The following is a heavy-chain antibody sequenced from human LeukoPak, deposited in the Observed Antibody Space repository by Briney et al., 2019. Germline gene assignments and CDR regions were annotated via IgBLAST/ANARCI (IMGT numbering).Heavy chain of an antibody. Sequence: SVTVSCKASGGTFSSYAISWVRQAPGQGLEWMGGIIPIFGTANYAQKFQGRVTITTDESTSTAYMELSSLRSEDTAVYYCASPERTGTDGLDAFDIWGQGTMVTVSS. CDR1: GGTFSSYA. CDR3: ASPERTGTDGLDAFDI. D-gene: IGHD1-1*01. J-gene: IGHJ3*02. V-gene: IGHV1-69*05. CDR2: IIPIFGTA.